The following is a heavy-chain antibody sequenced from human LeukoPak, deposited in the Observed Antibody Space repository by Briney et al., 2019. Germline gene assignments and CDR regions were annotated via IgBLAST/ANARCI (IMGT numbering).Heavy chain of an antibody. D-gene: IGHD4/OR15-4a*01. V-gene: IGHV3-33*01. Sequence: PGGSLRLSCAASGFTFSSYGMHWVRQAPGKGLEWVAVIWYDGSNKYYADSVKGRFTISRDNSKNTLYLQMNSLRAEDTAVYYCARNGGNYILDYWGQGTLVTVSS. CDR2: IWYDGSNK. J-gene: IGHJ4*02. CDR3: ARNGGNYILDY. CDR1: GFTFSSYG.